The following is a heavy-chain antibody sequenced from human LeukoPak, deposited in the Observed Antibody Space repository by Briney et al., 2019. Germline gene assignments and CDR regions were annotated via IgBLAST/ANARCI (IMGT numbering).Heavy chain of an antibody. CDR3: ATERVTAPGGFDY. J-gene: IGHJ4*02. V-gene: IGHV4-30-4*01. Sequence: SQTLSLTCTVSGVSISSGDYYWSWIRQPPGKGLEWIGYIYYSGSTYYNPSLKSRVTISVDTSKNQFSLKLSSVTAADTAVYYCATERVTAPGGFDYWGQGTLVTVSS. CDR1: GVSISSGDYY. D-gene: IGHD2-21*02. CDR2: IYYSGST.